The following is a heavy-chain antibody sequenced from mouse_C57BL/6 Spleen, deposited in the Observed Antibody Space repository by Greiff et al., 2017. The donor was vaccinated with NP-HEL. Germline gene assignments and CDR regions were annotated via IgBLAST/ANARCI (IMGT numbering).Heavy chain of an antibody. CDR1: GYSITSGYY. J-gene: IGHJ2*01. Sequence: ESGPGLVKPSQSLSLTCSVTGYSITSGYYWNWIRQFPGNKLEWMGYISYDGSNNYNPSLKNRISITRDTSKNQFFLKLNSVTTEDTATYYCARGSLYGSSYNYFDYWGQGTTLTVSS. D-gene: IGHD1-1*01. CDR3: ARGSLYGSSYNYFDY. CDR2: ISYDGSN. V-gene: IGHV3-6*01.